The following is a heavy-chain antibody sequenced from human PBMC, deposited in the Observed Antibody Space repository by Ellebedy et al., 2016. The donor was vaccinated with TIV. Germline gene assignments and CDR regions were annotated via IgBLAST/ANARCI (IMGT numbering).Heavy chain of an antibody. Sequence: GESLKISCAASGFTFSSYTLNWVRQAPGKGLEWVSSISSSSNFIYYADSVKGRFTISRDNAKNSLYLQMESLRAEDTAAYYCARDGPNDAYDLDFDHWGQGALVTVSS. CDR1: GFTFSSYT. CDR3: ARDGPNDAYDLDFDH. D-gene: IGHD3-3*01. CDR2: ISSSSNFI. J-gene: IGHJ4*02. V-gene: IGHV3-21*01.